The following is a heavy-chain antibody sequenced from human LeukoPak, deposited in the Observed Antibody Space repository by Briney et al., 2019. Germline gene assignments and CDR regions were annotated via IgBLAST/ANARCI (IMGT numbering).Heavy chain of an antibody. V-gene: IGHV3-30*14. CDR3: ARDSSSSWRTFDY. Sequence: GRSLRLSCAASGFTFSSYAMHWVRQAPGKGLEWVAVISYDGSNKYYADSVKGRFTISRDNSKNTLYLQMNSLRAEDTAVYYCARDSSSSWRTFDYWGQGTLVTVSS. CDR2: ISYDGSNK. D-gene: IGHD6-13*01. J-gene: IGHJ4*02. CDR1: GFTFSSYA.